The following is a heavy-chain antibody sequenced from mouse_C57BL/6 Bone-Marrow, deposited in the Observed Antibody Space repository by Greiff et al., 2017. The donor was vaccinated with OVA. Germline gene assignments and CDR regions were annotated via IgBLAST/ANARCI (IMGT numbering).Heavy chain of an antibody. V-gene: IGHV1-78*01. Sequence: QVQLQQSDAELVKPGASVKISCKVSGYTFTDHTIHWMKQRPEQGLEWIGYIYPRDGSTKYNEKFKGKATLTADKSSSTTYMQLNSLTSEDSAVYVCATDYCGSSWDYAMDYWGQGTSVTVSS. CDR1: GYTFTDHT. J-gene: IGHJ4*01. CDR2: IYPRDGST. CDR3: ATDYCGSSWDYAMDY. D-gene: IGHD1-1*01.